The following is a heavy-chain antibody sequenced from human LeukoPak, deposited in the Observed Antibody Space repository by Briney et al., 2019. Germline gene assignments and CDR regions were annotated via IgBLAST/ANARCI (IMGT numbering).Heavy chain of an antibody. D-gene: IGHD2-2*01. J-gene: IGHJ6*04. CDR2: IKQDGSEK. CDR3: ARAYCSSTSCYRLYYYYGMDV. V-gene: IGHV3-7*03. Sequence: GGSLRLSCAASGFTFSSYWMSWVRQAPGKGLEWVATIKQDGSEKYYVDSVKGRFTISRDNAKNSLYLQMNSLRAEDTAVYYCARAYCSSTSCYRLYYYYGMDVWGKGTTVTVSS. CDR1: GFTFSSYW.